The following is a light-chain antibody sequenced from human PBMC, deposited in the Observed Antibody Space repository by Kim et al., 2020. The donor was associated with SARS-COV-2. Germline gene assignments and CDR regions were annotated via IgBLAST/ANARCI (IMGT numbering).Light chain of an antibody. J-gene: IGKJ5*01. CDR2: DAC. CDR1: QSVRSGY. Sequence: SPGESATLAGRASQSVRSGYLSWYQQKPGQAPRLLIYDACSRATGVPDRFSGSGAGTDLTPAISRLEPEDFAVYYCQQYTGTPITFGQGTRMEIK. CDR3: QQYTGTPIT. V-gene: IGKV3-20*01.